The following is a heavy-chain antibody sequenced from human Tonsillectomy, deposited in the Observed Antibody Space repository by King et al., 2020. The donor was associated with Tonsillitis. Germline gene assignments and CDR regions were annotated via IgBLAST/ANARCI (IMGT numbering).Heavy chain of an antibody. CDR2: IKQDGSEK. CDR1: GFTFSDYW. V-gene: IGHV3-7*04. CDR3: ARACRSSNSWYETYVYYYYGLDV. J-gene: IGHJ6*02. D-gene: IGHD6-13*01. Sequence: DVQLVESGGGLVQPGGSLRLSCAASGFTFSDYWMSWVRQAPGKGLEWVANIKQDGSEKYYVDSVEGRFNISRDNAKNSLYLQINSLRAEDTAVYYCARACRSSNSWYETYVYYYYGLDVWGQGTTVTVS.